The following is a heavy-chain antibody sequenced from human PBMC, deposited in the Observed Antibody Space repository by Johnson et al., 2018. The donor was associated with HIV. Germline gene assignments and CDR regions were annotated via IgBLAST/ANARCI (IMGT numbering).Heavy chain of an antibody. CDR3: ARERSRGGYSGYDYGAFDI. CDR1: EFTFGDYD. CDR2: IQEDGSQI. J-gene: IGHJ3*02. Sequence: VQLVESGGGVVRPGESLGLSCAASEFTFGDYDMAWVRVAPGKGLEWVGNIQEDGSQIHYMDSVKGRFTISRDNAENSLYLQMTSLRGEDTAVYYCARERSRGGYSGYDYGAFDIWGQGTMVTVSS. D-gene: IGHD5-12*01. V-gene: IGHV3-7*01.